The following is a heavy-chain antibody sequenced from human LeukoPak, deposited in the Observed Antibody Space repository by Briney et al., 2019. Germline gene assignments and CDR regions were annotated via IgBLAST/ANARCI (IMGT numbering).Heavy chain of an antibody. CDR1: GFIFSTYA. J-gene: IGHJ4*02. Sequence: GGSLRLSCAASGFIFSTYAMTWVRQAPGKGLQWVSYISTSGSTIYYADSVKGRFTISRDNAKNSLYLQMNSLRAEDTAVYYCASGTQSDYWGQGTLVTVSS. CDR3: ASGTQSDY. D-gene: IGHD3/OR15-3a*01. V-gene: IGHV3-48*03. CDR2: ISTSGSTI.